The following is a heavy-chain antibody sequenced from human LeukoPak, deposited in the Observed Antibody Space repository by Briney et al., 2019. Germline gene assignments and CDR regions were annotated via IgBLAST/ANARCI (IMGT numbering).Heavy chain of an antibody. CDR2: IYHSGST. J-gene: IGHJ3*02. V-gene: IGHV4-38-2*01. CDR1: GYSISSGYY. CDR3: ARPRSGYSSSLDAFDI. D-gene: IGHD6-13*01. Sequence: PSETLSLTCAVSGYSISSGYYWGWIRQPPGKGLEWIGSIYHSGSTYYNPSLKSRVTISVDTSKNQFSLKLSSVTAADTAVYYCARPRSGYSSSLDAFDIWGQGTMVTVSS.